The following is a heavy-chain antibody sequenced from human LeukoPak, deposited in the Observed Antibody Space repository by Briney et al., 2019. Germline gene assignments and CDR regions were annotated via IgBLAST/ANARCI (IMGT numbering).Heavy chain of an antibody. J-gene: IGHJ6*02. D-gene: IGHD3-9*01. Sequence: GSLRLSCAASGFTFSSYGMHWVRQAPGKGLEWVAVIWYDGSNKYYADSVKGRFTISRDNSKNTLYLQMNSLRAEDTAVYYCARDLRYFDWSGGMDVWGQGTTVTVSS. V-gene: IGHV3-33*01. CDR3: ARDLRYFDWSGGMDV. CDR1: GFTFSSYG. CDR2: IWYDGSNK.